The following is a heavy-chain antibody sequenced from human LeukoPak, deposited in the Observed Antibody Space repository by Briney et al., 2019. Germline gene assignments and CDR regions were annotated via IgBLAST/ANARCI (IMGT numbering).Heavy chain of an antibody. V-gene: IGHV4-59*01. D-gene: IGHD1-26*01. CDR1: GGSISSYY. CDR3: ARVRGSYSWYFDL. Sequence: PSETLSLTCTVSGGSISSYYWSWIRQPPGKGLEWIGYIYYSGSTNYNPSLKSRVTISVDTSKNQFSLKLSSVTAADTAVYYCARVRGSYSWYFDLWGRGTLVTVSS. CDR2: IYYSGST. J-gene: IGHJ2*01.